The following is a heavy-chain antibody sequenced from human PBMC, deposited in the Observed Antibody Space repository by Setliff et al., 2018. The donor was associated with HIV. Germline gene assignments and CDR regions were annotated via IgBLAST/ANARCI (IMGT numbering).Heavy chain of an antibody. CDR3: AKGPTGSGSAYLDY. V-gene: IGHV3-43D*03. CDR1: GFTFDDYA. Sequence: GGSLRLSCAASGFTFDDYAMYWVRQAPGKALEWVSLINWNGGRTFYSDSVKGRFTISRDNSRNSLYLQMNSLRAEDTALYYCAKGPTGSGSAYLDYWGQGTLVTVSS. CDR2: INWNGGRT. J-gene: IGHJ4*02. D-gene: IGHD3-10*01.